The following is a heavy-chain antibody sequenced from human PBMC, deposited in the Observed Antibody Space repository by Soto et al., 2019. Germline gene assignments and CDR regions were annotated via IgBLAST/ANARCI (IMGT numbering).Heavy chain of an antibody. Sequence: QLQLQESGPGLVKPSETLSLTCTVSGGSISRYYWSWIRQPPGKGLEWIGYAYYSGDTGYNPSLQSRVTMAVDTSKNQVSLKLTSVTAADTAVYYCARDRSTYGGGGTGEVKENWFDPWGQGALVTVSS. V-gene: IGHV4-59*01. CDR2: AYYSGDT. CDR3: ARDRSTYGGGGTGEVKENWFDP. CDR1: GGSISRYY. D-gene: IGHD2-8*01. J-gene: IGHJ5*02.